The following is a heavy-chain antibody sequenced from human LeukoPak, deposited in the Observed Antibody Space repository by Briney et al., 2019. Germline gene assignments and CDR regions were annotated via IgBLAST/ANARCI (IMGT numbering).Heavy chain of an antibody. J-gene: IGHJ4*02. CDR1: GFTFAGYW. D-gene: IGHD1-26*01. CDR2: INQDASEE. Sequence: PGGSLRLSCAASGFTFAGYWISWVRQAPGKGLEWVANINQDASEEYYVDSVKGRFTISRDNAKNSLYLQMNSLRAEDTAVYYCVRDRGRASVDYWGQGTLVTVSS. V-gene: IGHV3-7*01. CDR3: VRDRGRASVDY.